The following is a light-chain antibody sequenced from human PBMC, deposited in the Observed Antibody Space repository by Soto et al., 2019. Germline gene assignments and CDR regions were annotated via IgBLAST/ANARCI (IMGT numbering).Light chain of an antibody. J-gene: IGKJ1*01. CDR2: GAS. V-gene: IGKV3-20*01. CDR1: QTVTRSY. Sequence: EIGLTQSPGTMSLSPGERVTLSCRASQTVTRSYLAWYQQKPGQAPRLLIYGASIRATGIPDRFSGSGSGTDFTLTISRLEPEDFAVYYCQQYGTSPRTFGQGTKVDIK. CDR3: QQYGTSPRT.